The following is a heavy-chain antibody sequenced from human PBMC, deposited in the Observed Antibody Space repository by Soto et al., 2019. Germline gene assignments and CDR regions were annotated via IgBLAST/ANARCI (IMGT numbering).Heavy chain of an antibody. CDR1: GGSISSGGYY. D-gene: IGHD3-22*01. CDR3: ARDRGGYYYDSSANWFDP. J-gene: IGHJ5*02. Sequence: SETLSLTCTVSGGSISSGGYYWSWIRQHPGKGLEWIGYIYYSGSTYYNPSLKSRVTISVDTSKNQFSLKLSSATAADTAVYYCARDRGGYYYDSSANWFDPWGQGTLVTVSS. CDR2: IYYSGST. V-gene: IGHV4-31*03.